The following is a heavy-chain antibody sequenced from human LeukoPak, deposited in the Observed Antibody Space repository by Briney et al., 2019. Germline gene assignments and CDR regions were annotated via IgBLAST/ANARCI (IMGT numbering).Heavy chain of an antibody. CDR3: ARYPDPAMVLRDFDY. D-gene: IGHD5-18*01. CDR1: GGSFSGYY. J-gene: IGHJ4*02. Sequence: SETLSLTCAVYGGSFSGYYWSWIRQPPGKGLEWIGSIYYSGSTYYNPSLKSRVTISVDTSKNQFSLKLSSVTAADTAVYYCARYPDPAMVLRDFDYWGQGTLVTVSS. CDR2: IYYSGST. V-gene: IGHV4-34*01.